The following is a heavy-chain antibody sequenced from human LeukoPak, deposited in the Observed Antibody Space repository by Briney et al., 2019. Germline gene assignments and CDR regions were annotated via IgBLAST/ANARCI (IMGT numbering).Heavy chain of an antibody. Sequence: PGGSLRLSCAASGFRFSNSWMYWVRQGPGKGPVWVSRMKTDGTRIEYADSVKGRFTISKDNAKNTLFLQMSSLRVEDTAVYYCARGADHGGSYYPDWGQGTRVTVFS. CDR1: GFRFSNSW. CDR3: ARGADHGGSYYPD. CDR2: MKTDGTRI. J-gene: IGHJ4*02. V-gene: IGHV3-74*01. D-gene: IGHD3-10*01.